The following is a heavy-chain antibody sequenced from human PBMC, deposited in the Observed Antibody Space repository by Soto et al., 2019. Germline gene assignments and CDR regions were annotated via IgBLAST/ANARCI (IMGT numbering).Heavy chain of an antibody. CDR1: GFSFRNNV. Sequence: LGVSCAASGFSFRNNVLSSVRQAPGKGLDWVSGITGSGRDTYYADSVKRRFTISIDNSKNMVFLQTNSLIAEHTALYYCAKNGLDNSPSAIDSWGPGTLVTVSS. CDR3: AKNGLDNSPSAIDS. D-gene: IGHD2-8*01. CDR2: ITGSGRDT. V-gene: IGHV3-23*01. J-gene: IGHJ4*02.